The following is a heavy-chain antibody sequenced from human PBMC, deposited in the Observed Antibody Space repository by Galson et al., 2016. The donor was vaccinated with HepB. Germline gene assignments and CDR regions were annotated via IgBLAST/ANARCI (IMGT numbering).Heavy chain of an antibody. CDR3: ARDPGSGNSGLRYYDYGMDV. CDR2: IIPMFGTA. V-gene: IGHV1-69*13. D-gene: IGHD4-23*01. J-gene: IGHJ6*02. Sequence: SVKVSCKASGGTFSTYAINWVRQAPGQGLEWMGGIIPMFGTANYAQKLQGRVTITADESTSTAYMELSSLRSEDTAVYFCARDPGSGNSGLRYYDYGMDVWGQGTTVAVSS. CDR1: GGTFSTYA.